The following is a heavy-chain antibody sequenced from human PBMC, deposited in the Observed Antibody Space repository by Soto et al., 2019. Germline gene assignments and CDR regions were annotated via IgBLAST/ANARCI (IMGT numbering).Heavy chain of an antibody. CDR2: ISWNSGNI. CDR1: GFAFDDYA. D-gene: IGHD1-26*01. J-gene: IGHJ4*02. V-gene: IGHV3-9*01. Sequence: EVQLVESGGVVVQPGGSLRLSCAASGFAFDDYAMHWVRQAPGKGLEWVSGISWNSGNINYADSVKGRFIISRDNAKDSLYLQMNSLRAEDTALYYCAKGHINSGNYYYFDYWGQGTLVTVSS. CDR3: AKGHINSGNYYYFDY.